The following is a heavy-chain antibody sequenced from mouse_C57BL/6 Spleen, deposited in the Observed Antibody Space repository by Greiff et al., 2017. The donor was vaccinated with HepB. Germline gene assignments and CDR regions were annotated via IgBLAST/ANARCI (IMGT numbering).Heavy chain of an antibody. D-gene: IGHD1-1*01. CDR1: GYAFSSYW. Sequence: VKLQESGAELVKPGASVKISCKASGYAFSSYWMNWVKPRPGKGLEWIGQIYPGDGDTNYNGKFKGKATLTADKSSSTAYMQLSSLTSEDSAVYFCARSYYGKAMDYWGQGTSGTVSS. J-gene: IGHJ4*01. CDR2: IYPGDGDT. CDR3: ARSYYGKAMDY. V-gene: IGHV1-80*01.